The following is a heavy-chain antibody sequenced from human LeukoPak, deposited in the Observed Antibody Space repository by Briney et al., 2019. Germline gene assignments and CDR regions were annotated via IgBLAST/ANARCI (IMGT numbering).Heavy chain of an antibody. Sequence: SETLSLTCTVSGGSISSSSYYWGWIRQPPGKGLEWIGSIYYSGSTYYNPSLKSRVTISVDTSKNQFSLKLSSVTAADTAVYYCARRNGGMGGYFDWGQGTPVTVS. J-gene: IGHJ4*02. D-gene: IGHD1-26*01. CDR2: IYYSGST. CDR1: GGSISSSSYY. CDR3: ARRNGGMGGYFD. V-gene: IGHV4-39*07.